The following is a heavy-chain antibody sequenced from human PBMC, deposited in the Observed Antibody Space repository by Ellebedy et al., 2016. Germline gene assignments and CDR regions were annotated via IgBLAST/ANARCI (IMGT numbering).Heavy chain of an antibody. CDR1: GFTVSSNY. Sequence: ESLKISCAASGFTVSSNYMSWVRQAPGKGLEWIGEINHSGSTNYNPSLKSRVTISVDTSKNQFSLKVSSVTAADTAVYYCARGIYGSGSIDYWGQGTLVTVSS. V-gene: IGHV4-34*01. J-gene: IGHJ4*02. CDR3: ARGIYGSGSIDY. D-gene: IGHD3-10*01. CDR2: INHSGST.